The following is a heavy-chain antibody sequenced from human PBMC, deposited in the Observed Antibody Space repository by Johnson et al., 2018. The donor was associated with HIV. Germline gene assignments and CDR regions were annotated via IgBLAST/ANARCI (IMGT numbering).Heavy chain of an antibody. V-gene: IGHV3-20*04. CDR2: INWNGGSS. Sequence: VQLVESGRGVVRPGGSLRLSCAASGFTFDDYGMSWVRQAPGKGLEWVSGINWNGGSSGYADSLKGRFTISRDNAKNFLYLQMNSLRAEDTAVYYCARGPLYYYDSNPTIGAFDIWGQGTMVTVSS. D-gene: IGHD3-22*01. CDR1: GFTFDDYG. J-gene: IGHJ3*02. CDR3: ARGPLYYYDSNPTIGAFDI.